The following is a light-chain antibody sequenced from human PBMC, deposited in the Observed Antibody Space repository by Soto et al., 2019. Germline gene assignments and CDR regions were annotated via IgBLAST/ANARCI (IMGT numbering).Light chain of an antibody. CDR2: EVT. J-gene: IGLJ1*01. V-gene: IGLV2-14*01. Sequence: QSALTQPASVSGSPGQSITISCTGTSGDIGSYNRVSWYQQHPGKAPKLIIYEVTDRPSGVSNRFSGSKSGNTASLTISGLLAEDEGEYYCSSYSNINTRACVFGTGTKLTVL. CDR1: SGDIGSYNR. CDR3: SSYSNINTRACV.